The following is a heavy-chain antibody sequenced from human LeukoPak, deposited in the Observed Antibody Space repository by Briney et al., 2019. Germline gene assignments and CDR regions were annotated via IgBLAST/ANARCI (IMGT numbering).Heavy chain of an antibody. V-gene: IGHV4-39*01. CDR2: IYTSGST. Sequence: PSETLSLTCTVSGGSISSGSHYWGWIRQPPGKGLEWIGSIYTSGSTYYNPSLKSRVTISVYTSKNQFSLKVSSVTAADTAVYYCARRSTDFSVGPTTGLFDYWGQGTLVTVSS. CDR1: GGSISSGSHY. J-gene: IGHJ4*02. CDR3: ARRSTDFSVGPTTGLFDY. D-gene: IGHD1-26*01.